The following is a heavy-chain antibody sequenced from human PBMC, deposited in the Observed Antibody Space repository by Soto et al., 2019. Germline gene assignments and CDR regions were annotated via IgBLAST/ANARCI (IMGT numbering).Heavy chain of an antibody. CDR1: GYTFTSYG. CDR2: ISAYNGNT. V-gene: IGHV1-18*01. J-gene: IGHJ6*02. CDR3: ARRNYDILISYGMDV. D-gene: IGHD3-9*01. Sequence: GASVKVSCKASGYTFTSYGISWVRQAPGQGLEWMGWISAYNGNTNYAQKLQGRVTMTTDTSTSTAYMELRSLRSDDTAVYYCARRNYDILISYGMDVWGQGNTVTVSS.